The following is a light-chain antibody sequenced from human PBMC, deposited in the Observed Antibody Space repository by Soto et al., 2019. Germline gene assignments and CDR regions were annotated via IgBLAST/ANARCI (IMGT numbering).Light chain of an antibody. CDR2: AAA. V-gene: IGKV1-39*01. CDR3: QQSYITPYT. Sequence: DIPMTQSPSSLSASVGDSVTIICRASQSISRYLNWYQQRPGKVPKVLIYAAASLQSGVPPRFTGSGAGTEITLTISGLQPEDVATYYCQQSYITPYTFGQGTKLDIE. J-gene: IGKJ2*01. CDR1: QSISRY.